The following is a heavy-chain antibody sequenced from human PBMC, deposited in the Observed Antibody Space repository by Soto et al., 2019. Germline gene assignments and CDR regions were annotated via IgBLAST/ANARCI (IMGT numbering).Heavy chain of an antibody. D-gene: IGHD6-19*01. Sequence: ASVQVSCKASGYTFTSYGISWVRQAPGQGLEWMGWISAYNGNTNYAQKLQGRVTMTTDTSTSTAYMELRSLRSDDTAVYYCAGEAVAGTFYAFEIWGQRTMVTVSS. CDR1: GYTFTSYG. V-gene: IGHV1-18*01. J-gene: IGHJ3*02. CDR2: ISAYNGNT. CDR3: AGEAVAGTFYAFEI.